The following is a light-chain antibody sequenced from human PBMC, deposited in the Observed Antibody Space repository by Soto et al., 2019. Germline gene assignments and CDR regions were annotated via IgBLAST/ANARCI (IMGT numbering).Light chain of an antibody. CDR3: GTWVSSLSVWV. V-gene: IGLV1-51*02. Sequence: QAVVTQPPSVSAAPGQKVTISCSGSNSNIGNNYVSWYQQLPGTAPKLLIYENNKRPSGIPDRFSGSKSGASATLGITGLQTGDEADYYCGTWVSSLSVWVFGGGTKLNVL. CDR1: NSNIGNNY. CDR2: ENN. J-gene: IGLJ3*02.